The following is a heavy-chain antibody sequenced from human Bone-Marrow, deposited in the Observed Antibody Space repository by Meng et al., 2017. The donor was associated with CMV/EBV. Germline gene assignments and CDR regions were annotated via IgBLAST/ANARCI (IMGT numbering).Heavy chain of an antibody. CDR1: GGSLRSYY. J-gene: IGHJ5*01. D-gene: IGHD3-22*01. V-gene: IGHV4-59*01. CDR3: ARGNYDRSGYSKLNRFDP. CDR2: IYYRGFT. Sequence: SETLSPPCPVRGGSLRSYYWSWIRQPPGKGLEWVGYIYYRGFTNYNHSVKSRVTISVDTSKNQFSLKLSSVTAADTAVYYCARGNYDRSGYSKLNRFDPWGQGTLVTFSS.